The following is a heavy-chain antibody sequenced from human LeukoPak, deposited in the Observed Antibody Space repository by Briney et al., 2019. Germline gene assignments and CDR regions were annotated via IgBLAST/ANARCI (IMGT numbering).Heavy chain of an antibody. CDR3: VRGQIGVSVIVH. CDR1: GFTFSYYW. CDR2: IKGDGSET. D-gene: IGHD3-22*01. Sequence: PGGSLRLSCAASGFTFSYYWMHWVRQVPGKGLVWVSRIKGDGSETTISRDNAKNTLFLQMNSLRVEDTAVYYCVRGQIGVSVIVHWGQGTLVTVSS. J-gene: IGHJ5*02. V-gene: IGHV3-74*01.